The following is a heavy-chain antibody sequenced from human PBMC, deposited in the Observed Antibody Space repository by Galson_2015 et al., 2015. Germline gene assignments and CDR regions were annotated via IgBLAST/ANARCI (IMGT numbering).Heavy chain of an antibody. CDR3: ARDKGVVVVPAAIFDI. J-gene: IGHJ3*02. D-gene: IGHD2-2*02. CDR1: GFTFSSYS. CDR2: ISSSSYI. V-gene: IGHV3-21*01. Sequence: SLRLSCAASGFTFSSYSMNWVRQAPGKGLEWVSSISSSSYIYYADSVKGRFTISRDNAKNSLYLQMNSLRAEDTAVYYCARDKGVVVVPAAIFDIWGQGTMVTVSS.